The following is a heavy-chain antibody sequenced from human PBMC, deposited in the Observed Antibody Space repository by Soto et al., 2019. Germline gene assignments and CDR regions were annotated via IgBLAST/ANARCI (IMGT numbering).Heavy chain of an antibody. J-gene: IGHJ4*02. CDR1: GFTFSSYG. CDR3: AKPSAWLAVAGPFDY. CDR2: ISYDGSNK. Sequence: QVQLVESGGGVVQPGRSLRLSCAASGFTFSSYGMYWVRQAPGKGLEWVAVISYDGSNKYYADSVKGRFTISRDNSKNTLYLQMNSLRAEDTAVYYCAKPSAWLAVAGPFDYWGQGTLVTVSS. D-gene: IGHD6-19*01. V-gene: IGHV3-30*18.